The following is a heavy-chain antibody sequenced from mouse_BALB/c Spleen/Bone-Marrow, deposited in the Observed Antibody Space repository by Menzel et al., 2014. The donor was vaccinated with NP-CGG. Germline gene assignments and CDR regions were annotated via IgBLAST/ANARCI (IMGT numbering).Heavy chain of an antibody. CDR3: VRGNYGNYVDYFDF. D-gene: IGHD2-1*01. J-gene: IGHJ2*01. CDR1: GSTFSNYG. V-gene: IGHV5-6-3*01. CDR2: INSNGGST. Sequence: EVQRVESGGGLVQPGGSLKLSCAASGSTFSNYGMSWVRQTPDKRLELVATINSNGGSTYYPDSVKGRFTISRDTAKNTLYLQMSSLKSEETAMYYCVRGNYGNYVDYFDFWGQGTTLTVSS.